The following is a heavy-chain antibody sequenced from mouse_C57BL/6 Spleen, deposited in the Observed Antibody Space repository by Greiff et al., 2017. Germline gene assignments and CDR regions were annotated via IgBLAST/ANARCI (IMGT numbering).Heavy chain of an antibody. V-gene: IGHV3-6*01. Sequence: EVQLQESGPGLVKPSQSLSLTCSVTGYSITSGYYWNWIRQFPGNKLEWMGYISYDGSNNYNPSLKNRISITRDTSKNQFFLKLNSVTTEDTATYYCAREDYGSSYFLFAYWGQGTLVTVSA. CDR3: AREDYGSSYFLFAY. CDR1: GYSITSGYY. D-gene: IGHD1-1*01. CDR2: ISYDGSN. J-gene: IGHJ3*01.